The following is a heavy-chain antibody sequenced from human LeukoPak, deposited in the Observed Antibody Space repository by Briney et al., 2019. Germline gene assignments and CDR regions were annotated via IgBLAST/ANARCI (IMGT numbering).Heavy chain of an antibody. J-gene: IGHJ2*01. CDR3: ARAADYGYWYFDL. Sequence: GGSLRLSCAASGFTFSSYRMNWVRQAPGKGLEWVSSIGDSSYIYYADSVKGRFTISRDNAENSLYLQMNSLRGEDMAVYYCARAADYGYWYFDLWGRGTLVTVSS. CDR1: GFTFSSYR. CDR2: IGDSSYI. V-gene: IGHV3-21*01. D-gene: IGHD4-17*01.